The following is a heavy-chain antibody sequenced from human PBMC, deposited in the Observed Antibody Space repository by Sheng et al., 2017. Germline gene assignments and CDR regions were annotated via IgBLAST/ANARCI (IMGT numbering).Heavy chain of an antibody. J-gene: IGHJ6*03. V-gene: IGHV1-69*05. Sequence: QVQLVQSGAEVKKPGSSVKVSCKASGGTFSSYAISWVRQAPGQGLEWMGGIIPIFGTANYAQKFQGRVTITTDESTSTAYMELSSLRSEDTAVYYCARDGDFWSGIRAYYYMDVWGKGTTVTVSS. CDR1: GGTFSSYA. CDR3: ARDGDFWSGIRAYYYMDV. D-gene: IGHD3-3*01. CDR2: IIPIFGTA.